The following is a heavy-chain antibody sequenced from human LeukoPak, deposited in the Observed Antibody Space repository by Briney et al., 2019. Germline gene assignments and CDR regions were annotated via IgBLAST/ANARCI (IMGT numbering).Heavy chain of an antibody. CDR1: GFTFSSYV. V-gene: IGHV3-33*01. Sequence: GRSLRLSCAASGFTFSSYVMHWVCQAPGKGLEWVAVIWYDGSNKYYADSVKGRFTISRDNSKNTLYLQMNSLRAEDTAVYYCARNYYDSSSYYRFDYWGQGTLVTVSS. D-gene: IGHD3-22*01. CDR3: ARNYYDSSSYYRFDY. J-gene: IGHJ4*02. CDR2: IWYDGSNK.